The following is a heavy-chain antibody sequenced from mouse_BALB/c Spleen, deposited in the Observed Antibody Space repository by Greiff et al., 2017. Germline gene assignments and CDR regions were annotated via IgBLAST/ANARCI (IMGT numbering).Heavy chain of an antibody. CDR3: AREGYGNQGFAY. D-gene: IGHD2-1*01. J-gene: IGHJ3*01. CDR2: IWAGGST. Sequence: QVQLKQSGPGLVAPSQSLSITCTVSGFSLTSYGVHWVRQPPGKGLEWLGVIWAGGSTNYNSALMSRLSISKDNSKSQVFLKMNSLQTDDTAMYYCAREGYGNQGFAYWGQGTLVTVSA. CDR1: GFSLTSYG. V-gene: IGHV2-9*02.